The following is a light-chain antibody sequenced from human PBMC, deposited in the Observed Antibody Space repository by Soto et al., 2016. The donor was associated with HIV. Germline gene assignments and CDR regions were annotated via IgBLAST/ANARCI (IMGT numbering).Light chain of an antibody. J-gene: IGKJ1*01. CDR2: LGS. CDR3: MQTLLFWT. CDR1: QSLVHSNGYTY. Sequence: DIVMTQSPLSLPVTPGEPASISCRSSQSLVHSNGYTYLDWYLQKPGQSPQLLIYLGSNRASGVPDRFSGSGSGTEFTLKITTVEAEDVGVYYCMQTLLFWTFGQGTKVEIK. V-gene: IGKV2-28*01.